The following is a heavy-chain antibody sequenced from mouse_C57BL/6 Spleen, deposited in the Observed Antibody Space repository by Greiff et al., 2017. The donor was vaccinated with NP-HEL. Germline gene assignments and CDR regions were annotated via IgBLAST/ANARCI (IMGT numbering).Heavy chain of an antibody. CDR1: GFSLTSYG. V-gene: IGHV2-6-1*01. D-gene: IGHD1-1*01. J-gene: IGHJ1*03. CDR2: IWSDGST. Sequence: QVQLKESGPGLVAPSQSLSITCTVSGFSLTSYGVHWVRQPPGKGLEWLVVIWSDGSTTYNSALKSRLSISKDNSKSQVFLKMNSLQTDDTAMYYCARHGITTVVATDWYFDVWGTGTTVTVSS. CDR3: ARHGITTVVATDWYFDV.